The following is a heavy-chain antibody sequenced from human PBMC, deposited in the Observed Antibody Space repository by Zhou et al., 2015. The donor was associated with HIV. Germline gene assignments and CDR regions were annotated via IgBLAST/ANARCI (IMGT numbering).Heavy chain of an antibody. CDR2: IMPVFGTT. V-gene: IGHV1-69*06. CDR1: GGTFGNYA. Sequence: QMQLVQSGSEVKRPGSSVKVSCKASGGTFGNYAIIWVRQAPGQGLEWMGGIMPVFGTTKYAQKFQGRVTMTADKSASIAYLDLSSLRSEDTATYFCARDDSSGYHSFDYWGQGTLVTVS. CDR3: ARDDSSGYHSFDY. J-gene: IGHJ4*02. D-gene: IGHD3-22*01.